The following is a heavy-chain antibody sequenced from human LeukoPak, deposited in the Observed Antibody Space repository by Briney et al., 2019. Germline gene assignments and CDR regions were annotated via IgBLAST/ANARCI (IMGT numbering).Heavy chain of an antibody. CDR1: GFTFSSYS. V-gene: IGHV3-21*01. CDR2: ISSSSSYI. Sequence: PGGSLRLSCAASGFTFSSYSMNWVRQAPGKGLEWVSSISSSSSYIYYADSVKGRFTISRDNAKNSLYLQMNSLRAEDTAVHYCARQPNYDFWSGYYEVPYYFDYWGQGTLVTVSS. CDR3: ARQPNYDFWSGYYEVPYYFDY. D-gene: IGHD3-3*01. J-gene: IGHJ4*02.